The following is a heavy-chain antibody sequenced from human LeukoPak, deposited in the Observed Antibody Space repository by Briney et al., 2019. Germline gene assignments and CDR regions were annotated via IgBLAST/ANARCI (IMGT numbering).Heavy chain of an antibody. Sequence: GGSLRLSCAASGFTFSNAWMSWVRQAPGKGLEWVSSISSSSSYICYADSVKGRFTISRDNAKSSLYLQMNSLRAEDTAVYYCTTSLPHVVDVTTSDGGNWGQGTLVTVSS. J-gene: IGHJ4*02. CDR3: TTSLPHVVDVTTSDGGN. CDR1: GFTFSNAW. D-gene: IGHD2-21*02. V-gene: IGHV3-21*01. CDR2: ISSSSSYI.